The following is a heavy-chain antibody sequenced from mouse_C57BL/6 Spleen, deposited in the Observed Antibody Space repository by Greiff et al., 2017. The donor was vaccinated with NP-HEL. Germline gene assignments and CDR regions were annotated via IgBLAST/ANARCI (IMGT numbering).Heavy chain of an antibody. CDR3: TTGRKLRPDFDY. J-gene: IGHJ2*01. V-gene: IGHV14-4*01. Sequence: VKLMESGAELVRPGASVKLSCTASGFNIKDDYMHWVKQRPEQGLEWIGWIYPENGDTEYASKFQGKAPITADTSSNTSYLQLSSLTSESTAVYYCTTGRKLRPDFDYWGQGTTLTVSS. CDR1: GFNIKDDY. CDR2: IYPENGDT. D-gene: IGHD3-2*02.